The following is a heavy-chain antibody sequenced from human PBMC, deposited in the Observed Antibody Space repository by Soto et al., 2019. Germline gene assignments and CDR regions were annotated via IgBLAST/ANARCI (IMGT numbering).Heavy chain of an antibody. Sequence: PGGSLRLSCAASGFTFSSYAMSWVRQAPGKGLEWVSAISGSGGSTYYADSVKGRFTISRDNAKKSLFLQMDSLTADDTAVYFCARKILTGDHSGPFDLWGQGTMVTVSS. CDR1: GFTFSSYA. CDR2: ISGSGGST. CDR3: ARKILTGDHSGPFDL. J-gene: IGHJ3*01. D-gene: IGHD7-27*01. V-gene: IGHV3-23*01.